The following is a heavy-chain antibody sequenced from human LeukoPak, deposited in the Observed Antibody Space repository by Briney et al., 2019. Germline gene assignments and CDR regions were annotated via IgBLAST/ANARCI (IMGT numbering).Heavy chain of an antibody. V-gene: IGHV3-23*01. Sequence: GGALRLSCAASGFTFSRYAMSWVRQAPGKGLEWVSPIYGSGGSTYYADSVQGRFTISRHNNKNTLYLQMNSLRAEDKAVYYCAKRANRYFAGDAFDIWGQGTMVTVSS. CDR1: GFTFSRYA. CDR2: IYGSGGST. J-gene: IGHJ3*02. CDR3: AKRANRYFAGDAFDI. D-gene: IGHD3-9*01.